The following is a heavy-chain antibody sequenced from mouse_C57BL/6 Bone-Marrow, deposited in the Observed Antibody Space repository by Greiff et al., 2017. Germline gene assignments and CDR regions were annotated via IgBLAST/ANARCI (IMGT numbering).Heavy chain of an antibody. CDR2: FYPGSGSI. V-gene: IGHV1-62-2*01. Sequence: VQLQQSGAELVKPGASVKLSCKASGYTFTEYTIHWVKQRSGQGLEWIGWFYPGSGSIKYNEKFKDKATLTADKSSSTVYMELSRLTSEDSAVYFWARHPLPYDYPGYGYFDVWGTGTTVTVSS. CDR3: ARHPLPYDYPGYGYFDV. J-gene: IGHJ1*03. D-gene: IGHD2-4*01. CDR1: GYTFTEYT.